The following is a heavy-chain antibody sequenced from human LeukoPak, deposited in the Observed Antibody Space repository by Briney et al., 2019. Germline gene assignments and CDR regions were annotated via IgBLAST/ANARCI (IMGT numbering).Heavy chain of an antibody. CDR2: IYYSGNT. J-gene: IGHJ5*02. CDR1: GVSISSSNSY. Sequence: PSETLSLTCTVSGVSISSSNSYWGWIRQPPGKGLEWIGSIYYSGNTYYNASLKSQVSISIDTSKNQFSLRLTSVTAADTAVYYCARTGRFQYNSRWYASSDWFDPWGQGTLVTVSS. D-gene: IGHD6-13*01. CDR3: ARTGRFQYNSRWYASSDWFDP. V-gene: IGHV4-39*01.